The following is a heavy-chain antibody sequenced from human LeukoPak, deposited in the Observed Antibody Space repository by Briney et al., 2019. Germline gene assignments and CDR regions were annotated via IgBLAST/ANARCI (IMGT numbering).Heavy chain of an antibody. D-gene: IGHD6-13*01. Sequence: GGSLRLSCAASGFTFSGYAMSWVRQAPGKGLEWVSAISGSGGSTYYADSVKGRFTISRDNSKNTLYLQMNSLRAEDTAVYYCAKEPSSSSWYGNWFDPWGQGTLVTVSS. CDR3: AKEPSSSSWYGNWFDP. CDR2: ISGSGGST. V-gene: IGHV3-23*01. CDR1: GFTFSGYA. J-gene: IGHJ5*02.